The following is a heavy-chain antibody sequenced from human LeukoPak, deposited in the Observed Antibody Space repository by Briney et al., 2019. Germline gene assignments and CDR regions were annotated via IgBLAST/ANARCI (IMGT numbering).Heavy chain of an antibody. Sequence: SETLSLTCAVYGGSFSGYYWSWIRQPPGKGLEWIGEINHSGSTNYNPSLRSRVTISVDTSKNQFSLKLSSVTAADTAVYYCARRQRFGEFPFDYWGQGTLVTVSS. CDR3: ARRQRFGEFPFDY. V-gene: IGHV4-34*01. D-gene: IGHD3-10*01. CDR2: INHSGST. J-gene: IGHJ4*02. CDR1: GGSFSGYY.